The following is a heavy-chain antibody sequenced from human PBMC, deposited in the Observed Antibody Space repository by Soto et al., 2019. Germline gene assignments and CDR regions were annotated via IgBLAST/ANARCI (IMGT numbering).Heavy chain of an antibody. CDR3: ARVQGTVLTPGRYFPH. Sequence: QVQLVQSGAEVKKPGSSVKVSCKASGGTFSSYAISWVRQAPGQGLEWMGGIISIFGTANYAQKFQGRVTITADESTSTAYMEVRRLRSEDTAVYYCARVQGTVLTPGRYFPHCGQCTLVPVS. CDR2: IISIFGTA. D-gene: IGHD4-17*01. CDR1: GGTFSSYA. J-gene: IGHJ1*01. V-gene: IGHV1-69*01.